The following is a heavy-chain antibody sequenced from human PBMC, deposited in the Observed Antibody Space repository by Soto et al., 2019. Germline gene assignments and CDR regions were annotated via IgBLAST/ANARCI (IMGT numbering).Heavy chain of an antibody. D-gene: IGHD3-10*01. CDR2: ISGSGGST. V-gene: IGHV3-23*01. CDR1: GFTFSSYA. CDR3: AKARKLLLWFGDGMDV. J-gene: IGHJ6*02. Sequence: PWGSLRLSCAASGFTFSSYAMSWVRQAPWKGLEWVSAISGSGGSTYYADSVKGRFTISRDNSKNTLYLQMNSLRAEDTAVYYCAKARKLLLWFGDGMDVWGQGTTVTVSS.